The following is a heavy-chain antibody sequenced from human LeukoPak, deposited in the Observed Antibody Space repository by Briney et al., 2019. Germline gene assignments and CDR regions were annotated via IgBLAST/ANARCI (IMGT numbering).Heavy chain of an antibody. CDR3: ARDLGGFHFDY. D-gene: IGHD4-23*01. CDR2: ISYDESDK. Sequence: GTSLRLSCAASGFLLTDYGMHWVRQAPGKGLEWLSMISYDESDKFYADSVKGRFTISRDNSKNTLYLQMNSLRAEDTAVYYCARDLGGFHFDYWGQGTLVTVSS. J-gene: IGHJ4*02. V-gene: IGHV3-30*03. CDR1: GFLLTDYG.